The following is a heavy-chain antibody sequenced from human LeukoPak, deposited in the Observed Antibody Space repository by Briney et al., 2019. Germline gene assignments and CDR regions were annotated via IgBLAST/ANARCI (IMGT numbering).Heavy chain of an antibody. CDR2: IYYSGST. CDR1: GDSISSRSYY. V-gene: IGHV4-39*07. Sequence: SETLSLTCTVSGDSISSRSYYWGWILQPPGTGLQGIGGIYYSGSTYYNPSLKSRVTISVAPSKNQFSLRLSSVTAADTAVYYCARESDRYCSSTSCPNWYDPWGQGTLVTVSS. CDR3: ARESDRYCSSTSCPNWYDP. J-gene: IGHJ5*02. D-gene: IGHD2-2*01.